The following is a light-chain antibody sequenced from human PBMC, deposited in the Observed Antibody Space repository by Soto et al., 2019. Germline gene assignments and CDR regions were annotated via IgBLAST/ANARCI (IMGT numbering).Light chain of an antibody. CDR2: INSDGSH. Sequence: QLVLTQSPSASASLGPSVTLTCTLSSGHSRNAIAWHQQQPEKGPRYLMKINSDGSHIKGDEIPDRFSGSSSGAERYLTVSSLQSEDEADYYCQAWVTGIGVFGGGTQLTVL. J-gene: IGLJ2*01. CDR1: SGHSRNA. CDR3: QAWVTGIGV. V-gene: IGLV4-69*01.